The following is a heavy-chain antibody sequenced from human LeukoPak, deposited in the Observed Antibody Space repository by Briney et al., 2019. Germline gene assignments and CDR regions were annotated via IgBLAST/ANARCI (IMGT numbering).Heavy chain of an antibody. CDR3: AYGVDDYGDLVAFDI. Sequence: SETLSLTCAVSGGSISSGGYSWSWIRQPPGKGLEWIGYIYYSGSTYYNPSLKSRVTISVDTSKNQFSLKLSSVTAADTAVYYCAYGVDDYGDLVAFDIWGQGTMVTVSS. V-gene: IGHV4-30-4*07. J-gene: IGHJ3*02. D-gene: IGHD4-17*01. CDR2: IYYSGST. CDR1: GGSISSGGYS.